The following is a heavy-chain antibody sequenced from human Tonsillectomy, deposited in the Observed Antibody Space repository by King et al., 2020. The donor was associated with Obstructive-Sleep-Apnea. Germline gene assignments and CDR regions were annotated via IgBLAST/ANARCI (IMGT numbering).Heavy chain of an antibody. CDR2: ISGSGGNT. Sequence: QLVQSGGGSVQPGGSLRLSCAASGFTFSSYAMTWVRQAPGKGLEWVAAISGSGGNTYYADSVKGRFTISRDNSKNTLYLQMNSLRAEDTAVYYCAKGPAQQLVPNYFDYWGPGTPVTVSS. CDR1: GFTFSSYA. J-gene: IGHJ4*02. CDR3: AKGPAQQLVPNYFDY. V-gene: IGHV3-23*04. D-gene: IGHD6-13*01.